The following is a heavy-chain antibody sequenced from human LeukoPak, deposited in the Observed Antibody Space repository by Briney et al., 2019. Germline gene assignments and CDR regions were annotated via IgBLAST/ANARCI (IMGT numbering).Heavy chain of an antibody. D-gene: IGHD5-24*01. CDR1: GFTFSSYG. J-gene: IGHJ4*02. V-gene: IGHV3-30*18. CDR2: ISYDESNK. CDR3: AKDRGDGYNWENYSGFDS. Sequence: GGSLRLSCVGSGFTFSSYGMHWVRQAPGKGLEWVAVISYDESNKWYGDSVKGRFTTSRDNSQNMLSLQMNGLRIEDTGVYYCAKDRGDGYNWENYSGFDSWGQGTLVTVST.